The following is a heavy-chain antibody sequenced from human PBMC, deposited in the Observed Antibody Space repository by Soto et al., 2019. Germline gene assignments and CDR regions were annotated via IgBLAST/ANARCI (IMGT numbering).Heavy chain of an antibody. V-gene: IGHV3-13*01. CDR2: IGTKSDA. J-gene: IGHJ3*01. CDR3: ARSTAGNYPIGNAFDA. CDR1: GFTFSTYD. D-gene: IGHD4-4*01. Sequence: GGSLRLSCAASGFTFSTYDMHWVRQATGKGLEWVSAIGTKSDAYYPDSVKSRFTISRDNAKHSLYLQINSLRAGDTAVYYCARSTAGNYPIGNAFDAWGQGTMVTVS.